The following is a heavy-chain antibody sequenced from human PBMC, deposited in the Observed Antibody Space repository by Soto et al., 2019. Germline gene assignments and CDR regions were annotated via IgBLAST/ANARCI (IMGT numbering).Heavy chain of an antibody. D-gene: IGHD3-10*01. CDR3: ARDSGWPILNFDN. CDR1: DFDFSSYG. V-gene: IGHV3-30*03. J-gene: IGHJ4*02. Sequence: GGSLRLSCAASDFDFSSYGIHWVRQAPGKGLEWVAASSYDGRETFYADSAKGRFTVSKEMSKNTAFLQMNTLRHEDTAVYFCARDSGWPILNFDNWGQGTPVTV. CDR2: SSYDGRET.